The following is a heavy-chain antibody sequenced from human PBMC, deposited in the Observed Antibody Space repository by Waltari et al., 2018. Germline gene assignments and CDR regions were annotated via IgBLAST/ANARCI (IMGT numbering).Heavy chain of an antibody. J-gene: IGHJ4*02. CDR2: IWYDGSNK. D-gene: IGHD3-9*01. V-gene: IGHV3-33*01. CDR3: ARDSPLDYDILTGPQN. CDR1: GFTFSSYG. Sequence: QVQLVESGGGVVQPGRSLRLSCAASGFTFSSYGMHWVRQAPGKGLGWVAVIWYDGSNKYYADSVKGRFTISRDNSKNTLYLQMNSLRAEDTAVYYCARDSPLDYDILTGPQNWGQGTLVTVSS.